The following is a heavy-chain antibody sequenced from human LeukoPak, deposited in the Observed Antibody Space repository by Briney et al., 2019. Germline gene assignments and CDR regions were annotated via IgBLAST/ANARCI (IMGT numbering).Heavy chain of an antibody. CDR3: AKDDRGGWSGYFDY. Sequence: PGGSLRLSCAASGFIFSSYGMRWVRQAPGKGLEWVAVIWHDGSSEFYADSVRGRFSISRDDSKNTVYLQMNSLRAEDTALYYCAKDDRGGWSGYFDYWGQGTLVTVSS. V-gene: IGHV3-33*06. CDR1: GFIFSSYG. D-gene: IGHD3-22*01. CDR2: IWHDGSSE. J-gene: IGHJ4*02.